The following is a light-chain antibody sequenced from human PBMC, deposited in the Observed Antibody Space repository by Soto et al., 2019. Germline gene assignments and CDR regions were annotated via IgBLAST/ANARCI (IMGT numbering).Light chain of an antibody. CDR2: WAS. Sequence: DIVMTQSPDSLAVSLGERATINCKSSQCYLYCTNNENYLAWFQQKPGQPPKRLVYWASTRESGVPDRFSGSGSGTDFTLNISSLQAEDVAVYYCQQYYGTPRTFGQGTKVDI. J-gene: IGKJ1*01. CDR1: QCYLYCTNNENY. CDR3: QQYYGTPRT. V-gene: IGKV4-1*01.